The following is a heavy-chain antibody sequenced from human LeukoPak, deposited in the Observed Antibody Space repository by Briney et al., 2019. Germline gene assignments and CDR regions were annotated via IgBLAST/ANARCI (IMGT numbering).Heavy chain of an antibody. CDR3: ARQSSDYYYYYIDV. V-gene: IGHV4-59*01. J-gene: IGHJ6*03. CDR1: GGSISSYY. Sequence: SETLSLTCTVSGGSISSYYWSWIRQPPGKGLEWIGYIYYSGSTNYNPSLKSRVTISVDTSKNQFSLKLSSVTAADTAVYYCARQSSDYYYYYIDVWGEGTTVIVSS. CDR2: IYYSGST.